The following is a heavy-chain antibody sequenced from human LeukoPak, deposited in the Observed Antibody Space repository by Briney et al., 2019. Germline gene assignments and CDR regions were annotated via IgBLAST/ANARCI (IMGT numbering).Heavy chain of an antibody. Sequence: ASVKVSCKASGYTFTSYGISWVRQAPGQGLEWIGWISAYNGNTNYAQKLQGRVTMTTDTSTSTAYMELRSLRSDDTAVYYCARNNYYYGSGSHDYWGQGTLVTVSS. CDR1: GYTFTSYG. CDR2: ISAYNGNT. V-gene: IGHV1-18*01. D-gene: IGHD3-10*01. CDR3: ARNNYYYGSGSHDY. J-gene: IGHJ4*02.